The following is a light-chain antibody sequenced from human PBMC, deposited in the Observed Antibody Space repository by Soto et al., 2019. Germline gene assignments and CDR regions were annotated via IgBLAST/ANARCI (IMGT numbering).Light chain of an antibody. CDR1: QSISSW. V-gene: IGKV1-5*01. J-gene: IGKJ2*01. CDR3: QQYNSYSYT. CDR2: DAS. Sequence: DIQMTQSPSTLSASVGDRVTITCRASQSISSWLAWYQQKPGKAPKLLIYDASSLESEVPSRFSGSGSGTEFTLTISSLQPYDCATYYCQQYNSYSYTLGQGTKLEIK.